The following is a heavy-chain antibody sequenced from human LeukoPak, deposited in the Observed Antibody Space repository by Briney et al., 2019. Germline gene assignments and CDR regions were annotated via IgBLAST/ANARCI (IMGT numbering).Heavy chain of an antibody. D-gene: IGHD5-12*01. V-gene: IGHV1-8*03. Sequence: ASVKVSCKASGYTSTSYDINWVRQATGQGLEWMGWMNPNSGSTGYAQKFQGRVTITRNTSISTAYMELSGLRSEDTAVYYCARGRSTGYPYYFEYWGQGTLVTVSS. CDR3: ARGRSTGYPYYFEY. CDR1: GYTSTSYD. J-gene: IGHJ4*02. CDR2: MNPNSGST.